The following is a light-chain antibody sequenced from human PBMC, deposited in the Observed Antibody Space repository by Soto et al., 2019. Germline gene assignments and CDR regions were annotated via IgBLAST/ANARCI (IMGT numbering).Light chain of an antibody. V-gene: IGLV1-40*01. CDR2: GNS. J-gene: IGLJ3*02. Sequence: QSVLTQPPSGSGAPGQRVTISCTGSSSNIGAGYDVHWYQQLPGTAPKLLIYGNSNRPSGVPDLFSGSKSGTSASLAITGLKAEDEADYYCQSYDRSLSGWVFGGGPKLTAL. CDR1: SSNIGAGYD. CDR3: QSYDRSLSGWV.